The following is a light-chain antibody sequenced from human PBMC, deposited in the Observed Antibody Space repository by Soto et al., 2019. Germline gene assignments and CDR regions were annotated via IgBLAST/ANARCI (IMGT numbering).Light chain of an antibody. CDR1: SSDVGGYNY. CDR3: RSYTSSIS. Sequence: QSALTQPASVSGSPGQSITISCNGTSSDVGGYNYVSWYQQHPGKAPKLMIYDVNTRPSGVSNRFSGSKSGNTSSLTISGLQAEDEADYYCRSYTSSISFGGGTKVTVL. V-gene: IGLV2-14*01. CDR2: DVN. J-gene: IGLJ2*01.